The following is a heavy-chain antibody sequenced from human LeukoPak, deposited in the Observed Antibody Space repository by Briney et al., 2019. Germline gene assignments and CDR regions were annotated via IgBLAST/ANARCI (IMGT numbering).Heavy chain of an antibody. CDR2: ISYDGSNK. CDR3: ASTRPGAYYFDY. J-gene: IGHJ4*02. Sequence: GGSLRLSCAASGFTFSSYWMNWVRQAPGKGLEWVAVISYDGSNKYYADSVKGRFTISRDNSKNTLYLQMNSLRAEDTAVYYCASTRPGAYYFDYWGQGTLVTVSS. CDR1: GFTFSSYW. D-gene: IGHD3-10*01. V-gene: IGHV3-30-3*01.